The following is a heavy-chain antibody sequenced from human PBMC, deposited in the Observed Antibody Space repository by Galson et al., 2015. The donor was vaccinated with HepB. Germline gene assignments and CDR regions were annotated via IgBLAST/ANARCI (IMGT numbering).Heavy chain of an antibody. J-gene: IGHJ6*02. CDR2: IIPILGIA. D-gene: IGHD6-19*01. CDR3: ARDHYPRGIAVAGAYGMDV. Sequence: SVKVSCKASGGTFSSYAISWVRQAPGQGLEWMGRIIPILGIANYAQKFQGRVTITADKSTSTAYMELSSLRSEDTAVYYCARDHYPRGIAVAGAYGMDVWGQGTTVTVSS. V-gene: IGHV1-69*04. CDR1: GGTFSSYA.